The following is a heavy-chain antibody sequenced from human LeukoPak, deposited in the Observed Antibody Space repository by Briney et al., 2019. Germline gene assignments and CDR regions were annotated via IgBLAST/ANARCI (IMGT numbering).Heavy chain of an antibody. Sequence: GESLKISCQRSGYRFIGYWIGWVRQVPGKGLEWLGIIYPGDSDTKYRPSLQGQVTISVDKSINTAYLQWSGLKASDTAIYYCARSEMSTFFDFWGQGTLVTVSS. V-gene: IGHV5-51*01. CDR1: GYRFIGYW. CDR3: ARSEMSTFFDF. D-gene: IGHD5-24*01. J-gene: IGHJ5*01. CDR2: IYPGDSDT.